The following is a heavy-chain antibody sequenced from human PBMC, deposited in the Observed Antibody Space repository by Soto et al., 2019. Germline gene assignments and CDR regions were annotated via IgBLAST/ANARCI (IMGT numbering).Heavy chain of an antibody. D-gene: IGHD1-26*01. J-gene: IGHJ4*02. CDR1: GYTFTSYY. CDR2: INPSGGST. Sequence: ASVKVSCKASGYTFTSYYMHWVRQAPGQGLEWMRIINPSGGSTSYAQKFQGRVTMTRDTSTSTVYMELSSLRSLDTAVYYCARDSGSSEALGVPTFDYWGQGTLVTVSS. CDR3: ARDSGSSEALGVPTFDY. V-gene: IGHV1-46*01.